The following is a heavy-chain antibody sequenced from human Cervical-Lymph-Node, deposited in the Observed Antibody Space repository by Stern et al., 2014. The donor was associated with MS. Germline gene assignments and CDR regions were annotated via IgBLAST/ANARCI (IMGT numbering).Heavy chain of an antibody. J-gene: IGHJ6*02. D-gene: IGHD5-18*01. CDR1: GFTFSTYG. CDR2: IWDDGSNK. CDR3: ARDAGHTVMVSYYGLDV. V-gene: IGHV3-33*01. Sequence: VQLVESGGGVVQPGRSLRLSCAASGFTFSTYGMHWVRQAPGKGLEWVAVIWDDGSNKYYADSVKGRFIISRDNSKNTLFLQMNSLRAEDTAVYYCARDAGHTVMVSYYGLDVWGQGTTVTVSS.